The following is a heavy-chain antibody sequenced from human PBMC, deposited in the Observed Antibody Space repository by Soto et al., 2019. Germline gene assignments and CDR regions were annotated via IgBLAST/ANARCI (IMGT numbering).Heavy chain of an antibody. D-gene: IGHD3-3*01. Sequence: EVQLVESGGGLVQPGGSLRLSCAASGFTFSSYSMNWVRQAPGKGLEWVSYISTSSTSIYYADSVKGRFTISRDNAKNAMDLQMDSLRDEDTAVYYCSRDRGRVESNSAYWGQGTLVTVSS. CDR1: GFTFSSYS. J-gene: IGHJ4*02. V-gene: IGHV3-48*02. CDR2: ISTSSTSI. CDR3: SRDRGRVESNSAY.